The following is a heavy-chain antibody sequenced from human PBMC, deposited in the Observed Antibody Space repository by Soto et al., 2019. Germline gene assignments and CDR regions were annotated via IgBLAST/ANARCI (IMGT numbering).Heavy chain of an antibody. Sequence: EVQLLESGGGWVQPGGSLRLSCAASGFIVSSYAMSWVRQAPGKGLEWVSGISGSGGSTYYADSVKGRFTISRDNSKNTLTLQMNSLRGEDTAVYYCAKGRPSGSYDYWGQGTLVTVSS. CDR3: AKGRPSGSYDY. D-gene: IGHD1-26*01. V-gene: IGHV3-23*01. J-gene: IGHJ4*02. CDR2: ISGSGGST. CDR1: GFIVSSYA.